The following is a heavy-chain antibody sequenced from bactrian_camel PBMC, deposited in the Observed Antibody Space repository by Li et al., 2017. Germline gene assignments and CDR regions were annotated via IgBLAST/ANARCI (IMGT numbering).Heavy chain of an antibody. CDR3: ATRSRDIVVRLATTPAYNY. CDR1: GRTSNYC. D-gene: IGHD4*01. Sequence: QLVESGGGLVQPGGSLTLSCVISGRTSNYCMAWFRQAPGKEREGVALAAIDNDERTRYADSVKGRYTISRDNAKNTLYQQMDSLTSEDTALYYCATRSRDIVVRLATTPAYNYWGQGTQVTVS. V-gene: IGHV3S57*01. J-gene: IGHJ4*01. CDR2: IDNDERT.